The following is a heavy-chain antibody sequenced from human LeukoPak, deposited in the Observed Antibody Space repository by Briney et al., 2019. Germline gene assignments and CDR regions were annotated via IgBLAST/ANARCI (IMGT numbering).Heavy chain of an antibody. V-gene: IGHV4-59*01. CDR2: IFYSGST. D-gene: IGHD3-10*01. CDR3: VRSEQTGNYMDV. CDR1: GGSISRYY. Sequence: SSETLPLTCTVSGGSISRYYWSWIRQPPGKGLEWIGYIFYSGSTKYNTSLKSRVTISVDTSKNQFSLKLSSVTAADTAVYYCVRSEQTGNYMDVWGKGTTVTVSS. J-gene: IGHJ6*03.